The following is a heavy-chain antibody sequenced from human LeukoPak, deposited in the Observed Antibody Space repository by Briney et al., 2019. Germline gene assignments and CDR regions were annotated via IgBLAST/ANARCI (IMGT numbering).Heavy chain of an antibody. D-gene: IGHD3-3*01. Sequence: GGSLRLSCAASGFTFSSYGIHWVRPAPGKGLAWVAVISYDGSNKYYADSVKSRLSISRENSKNTLYLQMNSLRAEDTAVYYCAKDRARSDFWSGYSTGMDVWGQGTTVTVSS. CDR3: AKDRARSDFWSGYSTGMDV. CDR2: ISYDGSNK. J-gene: IGHJ6*02. V-gene: IGHV3-30*18. CDR1: GFTFSSYG.